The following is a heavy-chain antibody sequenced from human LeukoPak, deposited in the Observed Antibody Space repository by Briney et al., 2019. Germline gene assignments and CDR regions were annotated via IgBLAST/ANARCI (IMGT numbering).Heavy chain of an antibody. CDR2: MCPSDGSI. V-gene: IGHV1-18*01. J-gene: IGHJ4*02. CDR1: GYTFTNYG. D-gene: IGHD3-22*01. CDR3: GRDGEIVVATRLLVDY. Sequence: ASVKVSCKASGYTFTNYGISWVRQAPGQGLEWMGRMCPSDGSISYAEKFQGRVTMTRDTSTSTAYMELSSLRSEDTAMYYCGRDGEIVVATRLLVDYWGQGTLVTVSS.